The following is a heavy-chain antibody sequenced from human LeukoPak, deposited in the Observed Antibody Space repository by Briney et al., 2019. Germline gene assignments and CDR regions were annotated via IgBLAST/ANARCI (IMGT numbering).Heavy chain of an antibody. CDR3: ARAWGHDAFDI. D-gene: IGHD3-16*01. V-gene: IGHV1-18*01. CDR1: GYTFTSYG. CDR2: ISTYNGDT. J-gene: IGHJ3*02. Sequence: ASVKVSCKASGYTFTSYGISWVRQAPGQGLEWMGWISTYNGDTNYAQKLQGRVTMTTDTSTNTAYMELSSLRSEDTAVYYCARAWGHDAFDIWGQGTMVTVSS.